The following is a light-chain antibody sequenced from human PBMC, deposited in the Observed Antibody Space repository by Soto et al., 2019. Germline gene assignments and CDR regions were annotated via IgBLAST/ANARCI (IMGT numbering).Light chain of an antibody. J-gene: IGKJ4*01. CDR1: QDISNY. CDR3: QQYEELPLT. V-gene: IGKV1-33*01. Sequence: DIQMTQSPSSLSASVGDRVTITCQASQDISNYLNWYQQKPGKAPKLLIFDASNVETGVPSRFSVSGSGTDFSFTILSLQPEDDGTYYCQQYEELPLTFGGGTKVGIK. CDR2: DAS.